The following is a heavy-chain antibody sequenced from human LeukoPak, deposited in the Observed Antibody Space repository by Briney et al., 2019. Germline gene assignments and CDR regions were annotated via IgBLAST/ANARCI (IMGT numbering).Heavy chain of an antibody. CDR2: INHSGST. Sequence: SETLSLTCTVSGGSITSSSYYWSWIRQPPGKGLEWIGEINHSGSTNYNPSLKSRVTISVDTSKNQFSLKLSSVTAADTAVYYCARLSVSRSNFDYWGQGTLVTVSS. CDR3: ARLSVSRSNFDY. J-gene: IGHJ4*02. V-gene: IGHV4-39*07. CDR1: GGSITSSSYY. D-gene: IGHD3-3*02.